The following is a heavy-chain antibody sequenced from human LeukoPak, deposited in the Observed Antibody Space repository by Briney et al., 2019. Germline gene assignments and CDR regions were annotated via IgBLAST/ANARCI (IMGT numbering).Heavy chain of an antibody. J-gene: IGHJ4*02. CDR2: ISSSGSTI. CDR1: GFIFSSYE. V-gene: IGHV3-48*03. CDR3: AVGEQWLVDRVDY. D-gene: IGHD6-19*01. Sequence: GGSLRLSCAASGFIFSSYEMNWVRQAPGKGLEWVSYISSSGSTIYYADSVKGRFTISRDNAKNSLYLQMNSLRAEDTAVYYCAVGEQWLVDRVDYWGQGTLVTVSS.